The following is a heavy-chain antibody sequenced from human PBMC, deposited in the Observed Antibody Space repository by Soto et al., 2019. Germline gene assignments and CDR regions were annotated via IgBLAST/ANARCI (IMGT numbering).Heavy chain of an antibody. CDR2: ISAYNGNT. CDR3: ARAPTIVVVPAAQGSWFDP. D-gene: IGHD2-2*01. CDR1: GYTFTSYG. Sequence: QVQLVQSGAEVKKPGASVKVSCKASGYTFTSYGISWVRQAPGQGLEWMGWISAYNGNTNYAQKLQGRVTMTTDTSTRIAYMELRSLRSDDTAVYYCARAPTIVVVPAAQGSWFDPWGQGTLVTGSS. V-gene: IGHV1-18*04. J-gene: IGHJ5*02.